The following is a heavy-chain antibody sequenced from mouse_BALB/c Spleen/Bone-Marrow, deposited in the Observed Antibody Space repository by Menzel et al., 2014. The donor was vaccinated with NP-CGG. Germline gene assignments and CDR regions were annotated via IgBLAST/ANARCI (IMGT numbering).Heavy chain of an antibody. CDR2: INPSNGRT. CDR1: GYTFTSYW. CDR3: ARKGADYEDY. Sequence: QVQLQQPGAELVEPGASVKLSCKASGYTFTSYWMHWVKQRPGQGLEWIGEINPSNGRTNYNEKFKTKATLTVDKSSNTAYMQLSRLTSEDSAVYYCARKGADYEDYWGQGTTLTVSS. V-gene: IGHV1S81*02. J-gene: IGHJ2*01. D-gene: IGHD2-4*01.